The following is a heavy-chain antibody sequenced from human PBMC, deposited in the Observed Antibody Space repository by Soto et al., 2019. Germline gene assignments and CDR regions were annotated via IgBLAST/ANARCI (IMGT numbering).Heavy chain of an antibody. CDR1: GGSISSYY. Sequence: WETLSLTCTVSGGSISSYYWSWIRQPPGKGLEWIGYIYYSGSTNYNPSLKSRVTISVDTSKNQFSLKLSSVTAADTAVYYCARGMYYDFWSGYYPYYYYYGMDVWGQGTTVTVSS. CDR3: ARGMYYDFWSGYYPYYYYYGMDV. CDR2: IYYSGST. V-gene: IGHV4-59*01. J-gene: IGHJ6*02. D-gene: IGHD3-3*01.